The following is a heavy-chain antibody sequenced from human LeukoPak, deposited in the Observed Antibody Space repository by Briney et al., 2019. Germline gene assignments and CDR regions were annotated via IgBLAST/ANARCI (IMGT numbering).Heavy chain of an antibody. J-gene: IGHJ4*02. V-gene: IGHV4-34*01. CDR3: ASHLTGL. CDR2: IYHSGGI. CDR1: GGSFSGYY. Sequence: PSETLSLTCAVSGGSFSGYYWSWIRQPPGKGLEWIGEIYHSGGIKYNPSLKSRVTISVDTSKNQFSLKMSSVTAADTAVYYCASHLTGLWGQGTLVTVSS. D-gene: IGHD3/OR15-3a*01.